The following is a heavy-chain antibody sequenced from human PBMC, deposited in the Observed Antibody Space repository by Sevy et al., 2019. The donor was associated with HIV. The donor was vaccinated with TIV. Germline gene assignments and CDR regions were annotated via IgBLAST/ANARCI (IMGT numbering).Heavy chain of an antibody. V-gene: IGHV3-74*01. CDR1: GFTFSSYW. J-gene: IGHJ6*02. D-gene: IGHD3-3*01. Sequence: GGSLRLSCAASGFTFSSYWMHWVRQAPGKGLVWVSRINSDGSSTSYAHSVKGRFTISRDNAKNTLYLQMNSLRAEDTAVYYCAREGASYDDFWSGYGMDVWGQGTTVTVSS. CDR3: AREGASYDDFWSGYGMDV. CDR2: INSDGSST.